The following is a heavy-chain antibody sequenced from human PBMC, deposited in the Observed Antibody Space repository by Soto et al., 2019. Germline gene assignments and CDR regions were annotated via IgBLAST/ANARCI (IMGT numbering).Heavy chain of an antibody. CDR1: GFTFTRYS. CDR3: ARESEDLTSNFDY. V-gene: IGHV3-21*01. Sequence: GGSLRLSCAASGFTFTRYSMNWVRQAPGKGLEWVSSISSTTNYIYYADSMKGRFTASRDNAKNSVYLEMNSPSAEDTAVYYCARESEDLTSNFDYWGQGTLVTVSS. J-gene: IGHJ4*02. CDR2: ISSTTNYI.